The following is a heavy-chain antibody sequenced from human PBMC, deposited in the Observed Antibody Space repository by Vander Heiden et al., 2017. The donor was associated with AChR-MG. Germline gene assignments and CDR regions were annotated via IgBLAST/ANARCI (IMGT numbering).Heavy chain of an antibody. D-gene: IGHD2-2*01. CDR2: IYSGGST. J-gene: IGHJ6*03. Sequence: EVQLVESGGGLIQPGGSLRLSCAASGFTVSSNYMSWVRQAPGKGLEWVSVIYSGGSTYYADSVKGRFTISRDNSKNTLYLQMNSLRAEDTAVYYCARVLPTIVVVPAGGGYYYYYYMDVWGKGTTVTVSS. CDR1: GFTVSSNY. CDR3: ARVLPTIVVVPAGGGYYYYYYMDV. V-gene: IGHV3-53*01.